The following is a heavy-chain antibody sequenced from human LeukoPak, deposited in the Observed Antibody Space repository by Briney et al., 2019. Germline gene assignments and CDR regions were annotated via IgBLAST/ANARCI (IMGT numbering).Heavy chain of an antibody. Sequence: SQTLSLTCAISGESVSRNDAAWSWIRQSPSRGLEWLGRTYYRSKWYNDYAVSVKSRITINPDTSKNQFSLQLNSVTPEDTAVYYCARVGWIAAAGAKYYGMDVWGQGTTVTVSS. D-gene: IGHD6-13*01. CDR3: ARVGWIAAAGAKYYGMDV. V-gene: IGHV6-1*01. J-gene: IGHJ6*02. CDR2: TYYRSKWYN. CDR1: GESVSRNDAA.